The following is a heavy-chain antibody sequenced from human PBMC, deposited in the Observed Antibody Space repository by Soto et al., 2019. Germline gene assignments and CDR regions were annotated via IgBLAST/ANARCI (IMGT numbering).Heavy chain of an antibody. CDR3: ARAPMVRGADDAFDI. J-gene: IGHJ3*02. CDR2: IYYSGST. V-gene: IGHV4-30-4*01. CDR1: GGSISSGDYY. Sequence: QVQLQESGPGLVKPSQTLSLTCTVSGGSISSGDYYWSWIRQPPGKGLEWIGYIYYSGSTYYNPSLKSRVTISVDTSKNRFSLKLSSVTAADTAVYYCARAPMVRGADDAFDIWGQGTMVTVSS. D-gene: IGHD3-10*01.